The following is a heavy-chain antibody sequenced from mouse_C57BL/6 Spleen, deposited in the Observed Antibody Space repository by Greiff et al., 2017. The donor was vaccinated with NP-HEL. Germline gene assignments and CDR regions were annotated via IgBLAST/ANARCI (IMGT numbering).Heavy chain of an antibody. Sequence: QVQLQQPGAELVKPGASVKLSCKASGYTFTSYWMHWVKQRPGQGLEWIGMIHPNSGSTNYNEKFKSKATLTVDKSSSTAYMQLSSLTSEDSAVYYCAREDDYDDYYAMDYWGQGTSVTVSS. CDR3: AREDDYDDYYAMDY. V-gene: IGHV1-64*01. J-gene: IGHJ4*01. CDR2: IHPNSGST. D-gene: IGHD2-4*01. CDR1: GYTFTSYW.